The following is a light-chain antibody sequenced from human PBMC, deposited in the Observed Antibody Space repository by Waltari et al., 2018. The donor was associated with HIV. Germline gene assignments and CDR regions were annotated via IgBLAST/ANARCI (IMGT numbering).Light chain of an antibody. CDR2: KVS. CDR1: LSLVYSDGNTY. CDR3: MQGTHWPYT. J-gene: IGKJ2*01. V-gene: IGKV2-30*01. Sequence: DGVMTQAPPALPVTLGQPAAIPCRSNLSLVYSDGNTYLSWFQQRPGQSPRRLVFKVSKRDSGVPDRFSGSGSGTGFTLKISRVEAEDVGVYYCMQGTHWPYTFGQWTKLEIK.